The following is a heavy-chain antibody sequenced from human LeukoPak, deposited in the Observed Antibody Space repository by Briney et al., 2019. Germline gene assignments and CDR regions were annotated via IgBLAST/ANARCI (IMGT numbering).Heavy chain of an antibody. CDR3: ARDLDIVVVPAAISWFDP. J-gene: IGHJ5*02. CDR1: GYTFTNYG. Sequence: GASVKVSCKASGYTFTNYGISWVRQAPGQGLEWMGWISAYNGNTKYAQKVQGRVTITTDTSKGTEYMELRSLRSDDTAVYYCARDLDIVVVPAAISWFDPWGQGTLVTVSS. V-gene: IGHV1-18*01. D-gene: IGHD2-2*01. CDR2: ISAYNGNT.